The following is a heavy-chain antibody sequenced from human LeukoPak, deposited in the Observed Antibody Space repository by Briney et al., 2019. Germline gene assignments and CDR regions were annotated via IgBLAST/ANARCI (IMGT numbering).Heavy chain of an antibody. J-gene: IGHJ3*02. CDR1: GGSISSGDYY. Sequence: SETLSLTCTVSGGSISSGDYYWSWIRQPPGKGLEWIGYIYYSGSTYYNPSLKSRVTISVDTSKNQFSLKLSSVTAADTAVYYCASGTSPDAFDIWGQGTMVTVSS. V-gene: IGHV4-30-4*01. CDR3: ASGTSPDAFDI. D-gene: IGHD1/OR15-1a*01. CDR2: IYYSGST.